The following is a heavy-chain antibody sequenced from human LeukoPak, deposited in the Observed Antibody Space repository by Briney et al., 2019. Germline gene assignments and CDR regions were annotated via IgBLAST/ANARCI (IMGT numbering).Heavy chain of an antibody. J-gene: IGHJ4*02. CDR1: GFTFSGSA. CDR2: IRSIANNYAT. CDR3: ARNDKADY. D-gene: IGHD3-22*01. V-gene: IGHV3-73*01. Sequence: GGSLRLSCAASGFTFSGSAIHWVRRASGKGLEWVGRIRSIANNYATAYAASVKGRFTISRDDSKNTAYLQMNSLKIEDTAVYYCARNDKADYWGQGTLVTVSS.